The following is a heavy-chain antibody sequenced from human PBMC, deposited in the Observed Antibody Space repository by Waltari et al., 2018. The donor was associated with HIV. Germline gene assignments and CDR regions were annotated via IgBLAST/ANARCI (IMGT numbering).Heavy chain of an antibody. CDR3: AREGGNSKYYFDY. J-gene: IGHJ4*02. Sequence: QVQLVESGGGVVQPGRSLRLSCTASGFTFSSSARHWVRQAPGKGLEWVAVISYDGSNKYYADSVKGRITISRDNSKNTLYVQMNSLRAEDTAVYYCAREGGNSKYYFDYWGQGTLVTVSS. CDR2: ISYDGSNK. V-gene: IGHV3-30-3*01. CDR1: GFTFSSSA. D-gene: IGHD2-21*02.